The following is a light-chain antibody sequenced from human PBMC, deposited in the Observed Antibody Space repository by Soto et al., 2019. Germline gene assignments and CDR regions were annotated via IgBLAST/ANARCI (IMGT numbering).Light chain of an antibody. V-gene: IGKV1-9*01. J-gene: IGKJ4*02. CDR1: QGMSSY. Sequence: DIQLTQSPSFLSASVGDRVTITCRASQGMSSYLAWYQKKPGKAPNLLIYSASTLQSGVPSRFSGSGSGTEVTLTISSLHPEDFSTYDCQQLNNYPFLTFGVGAKVEIK. CDR2: SAS. CDR3: QQLNNYPFLT.